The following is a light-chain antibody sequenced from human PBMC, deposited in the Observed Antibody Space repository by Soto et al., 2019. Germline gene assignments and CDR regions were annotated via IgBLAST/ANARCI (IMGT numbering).Light chain of an antibody. V-gene: IGLV2-14*01. J-gene: IGLJ1*01. Sequence: QSALTQPASVSGSPGQSITISCTGSSSDVGAYDYVSWYQQHPGKAPKLMIYDVNNRPSGVSNRFSGSKSGNTASLTISGLEAEDEGDYYCSSSTSIRTLRFVCGTGTKLTV. CDR3: SSSTSIRTLRFV. CDR1: SSDVGAYDY. CDR2: DVN.